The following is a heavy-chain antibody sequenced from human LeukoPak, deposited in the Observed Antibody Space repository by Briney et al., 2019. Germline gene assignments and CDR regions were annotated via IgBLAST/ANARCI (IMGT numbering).Heavy chain of an antibody. CDR1: GGSISSSSYY. CDR2: IYYSGST. Sequence: SETPSLTCTVSGGSISSSSYYWGWIRQPPGKGLEWIGSIYYSGSTYYNPSLKSRVTISVDTSKNQFSLKLSSVTAADTAVYYCARLQNYYGSGSYYTSRPYFDYWGQGTLVTVSS. D-gene: IGHD3-10*01. CDR3: ARLQNYYGSGSYYTSRPYFDY. V-gene: IGHV4-39*01. J-gene: IGHJ4*02.